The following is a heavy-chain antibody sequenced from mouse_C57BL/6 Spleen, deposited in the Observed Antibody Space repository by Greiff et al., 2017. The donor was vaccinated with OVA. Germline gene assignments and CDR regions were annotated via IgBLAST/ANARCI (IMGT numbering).Heavy chain of an antibody. CDR3: ARGETGYWYFDV. CDR1: GFTFSDYY. Sequence: EVKVVESGGGLVQPGGSLKLSCAASGFTFSDYYMYWVRQTPEQRLEWVAYISNGGGSTYYPDTVKGRFTISRDNAKNTLYLQMSRLKSEDTAMYYCARGETGYWYFDVWGTGTTVTVSS. J-gene: IGHJ1*03. CDR2: ISNGGGST. D-gene: IGHD4-1*01. V-gene: IGHV5-12*01.